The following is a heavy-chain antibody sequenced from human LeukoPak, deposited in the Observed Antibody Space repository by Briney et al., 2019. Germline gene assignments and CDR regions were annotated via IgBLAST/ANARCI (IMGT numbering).Heavy chain of an antibody. Sequence: SETPSLTCTVSGGSVSSGSYYWSWIRQPPGKGLEWIGYIYYSGSTNYNPSLKSRVTISIDTSKNQFSLKLSSVTAADTAVYYCARDGSSGYFDYWGQGTLVTVSS. V-gene: IGHV4-61*01. CDR1: GGSVSSGSYY. J-gene: IGHJ4*02. CDR2: IYYSGST. D-gene: IGHD6-19*01. CDR3: ARDGSSGYFDY.